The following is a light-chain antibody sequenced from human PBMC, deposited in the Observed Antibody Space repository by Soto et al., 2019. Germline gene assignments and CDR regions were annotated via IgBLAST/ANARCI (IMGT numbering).Light chain of an antibody. J-gene: IGLJ2*01. Sequence: QSVLTQPPSASGSPGQSVTISCTGSSSDVGGYEYVSWYQQHPGKAPKLLIYEVIKRPSGVPDRFSGSKSGNTASLTGSGLQAEDEADYYCSSYAGSNNLHVLFGGGTKLTVL. V-gene: IGLV2-8*01. CDR3: SSYAGSNNLHVL. CDR1: SSDVGGYEY. CDR2: EVI.